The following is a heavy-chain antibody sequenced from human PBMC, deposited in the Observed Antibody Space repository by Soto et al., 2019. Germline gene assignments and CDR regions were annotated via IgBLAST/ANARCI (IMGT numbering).Heavy chain of an antibody. J-gene: IGHJ6*02. CDR3: ARGDDFDYYYGVDV. D-gene: IGHD3-16*01. CDR1: GGTFNNHA. V-gene: IGHV1-69*06. CDR2: ITPLFGTA. Sequence: KVSCKASGGTFNNHAISWVRQAPGQGLEWIGGITPLFGTANYAPKFQGRVTIIADRFTTTGYMELRSLTSEDTALYYCARGDDFDYYYGVDVWGQGTTVTVSS.